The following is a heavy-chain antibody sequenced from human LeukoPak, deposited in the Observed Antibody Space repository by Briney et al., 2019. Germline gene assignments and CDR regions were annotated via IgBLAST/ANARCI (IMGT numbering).Heavy chain of an antibody. J-gene: IGHJ4*02. D-gene: IGHD2-15*01. V-gene: IGHV3-23*01. CDR1: GFTFSSYA. CDR3: AKQLGYCSDGSCYFPY. Sequence: PGGSLRLSCAASGFTFSSYAMSWVRQAPGKGLEWVSAISNNGGYTYYADSVQGRFTISRDNSKSTLRLQMNSLRAEDTAVYYCAKQLGYCSDGSCYFPYWGQGTLVTVSS. CDR2: ISNNGGYT.